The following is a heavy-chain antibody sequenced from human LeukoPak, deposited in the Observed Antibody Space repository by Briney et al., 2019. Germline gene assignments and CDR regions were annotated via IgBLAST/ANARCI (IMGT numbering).Heavy chain of an antibody. J-gene: IGHJ4*02. CDR3: ATYFDTGGYKFNY. CDR2: IHPDGNT. Sequence: PSETLSLTCAVSGGSVSNSNWWSWVCQSPEKGLEWIGEIHPDGNTNYSPSLKSRVTMSMDKSKNQFSLRLNSVTAADTAVYYCATYFDTGGYKFNYWGQGTLVTVSS. D-gene: IGHD3-9*01. V-gene: IGHV4/OR15-8*02. CDR1: GGSVSNSNW.